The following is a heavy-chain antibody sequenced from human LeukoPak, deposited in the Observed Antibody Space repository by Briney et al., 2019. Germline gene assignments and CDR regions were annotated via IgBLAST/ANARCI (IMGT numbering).Heavy chain of an antibody. CDR1: GGTFSSYA. Sequence: EASVKVSCKASGGTFSSYAISWVRQAPGQRLEWMGWINAGNGNTKYSQKFQGRVTITRDTSASTAYMELSSLRSEDTAVYYCARAEYYYDSSGYYDYWGQGTLVTVSS. J-gene: IGHJ4*02. V-gene: IGHV1-3*01. CDR2: INAGNGNT. D-gene: IGHD3-22*01. CDR3: ARAEYYYDSSGYYDY.